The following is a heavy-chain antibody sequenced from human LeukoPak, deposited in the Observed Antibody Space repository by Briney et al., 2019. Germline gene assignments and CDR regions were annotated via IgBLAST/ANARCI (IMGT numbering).Heavy chain of an antibody. D-gene: IGHD3/OR15-3a*01. J-gene: IGHJ3*02. CDR2: ISYDGSNK. V-gene: IGHV3-30*04. Sequence: PGGSLRPSCAASGFTFSSYAMHWVRQAPGKGLEWVAVISYDGSNKYYADSVKGRFTISRDNSKNTLYLQMNSLRAEDTAVYYGARAPPPWTGYRDAVDIWGKGTMVTVSS. CDR3: ARAPPPWTGYRDAVDI. CDR1: GFTFSSYA.